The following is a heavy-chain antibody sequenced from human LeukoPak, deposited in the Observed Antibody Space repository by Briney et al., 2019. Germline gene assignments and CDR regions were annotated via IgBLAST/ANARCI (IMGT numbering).Heavy chain of an antibody. J-gene: IGHJ4*02. CDR2: IYPGDSDT. CDR1: GYSFTSYW. Sequence: GESLKISCQGPGYSFTSYWIGWVRQMPGKGLEWMGIIYPGDSDTRYSPSFQGQVTISADKSISTAYLQWSSLKASDTAMYYCARHRYYYDSSGYNLRYYFDYWGQGTLVTVSS. CDR3: ARHRYYYDSSGYNLRYYFDY. D-gene: IGHD3-22*01. V-gene: IGHV5-51*01.